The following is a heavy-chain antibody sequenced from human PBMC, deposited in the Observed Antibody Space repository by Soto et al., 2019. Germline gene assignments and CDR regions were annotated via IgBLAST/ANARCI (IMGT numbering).Heavy chain of an antibody. CDR1: GFDFGDYY. CDR3: ARDPITMVRGGVGAFDI. D-gene: IGHD3-10*01. J-gene: IGHJ3*02. V-gene: IGHV3-11*04. Sequence: NPGGSLRLSCTASGFDFGDYYMSWIRQAPGKGLEWVSYIDSDDGTIYYADSVKGRFTISRDNAKNSLYLQMNSLRAEDTAVYYCARDPITMVRGGVGAFDIWGQGTMVTVSS. CDR2: IDSDDGTI.